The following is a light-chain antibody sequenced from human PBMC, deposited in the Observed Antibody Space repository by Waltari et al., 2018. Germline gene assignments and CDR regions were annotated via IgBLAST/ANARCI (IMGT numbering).Light chain of an antibody. CDR2: DGD. J-gene: IGLJ3*02. CDR3: QSYDTNLRAV. Sequence: QSVLTQPPSVSGAPGQRVTISCSGSSPNIGAGSDVYWYQQPPGTAPKLLISDGDSRAPGVPDRFSASKSGSSASLAISGLQAEDEADYYCQSYDTNLRAVFGGGTRLTVL. CDR1: SPNIGAGSD. V-gene: IGLV1-40*01.